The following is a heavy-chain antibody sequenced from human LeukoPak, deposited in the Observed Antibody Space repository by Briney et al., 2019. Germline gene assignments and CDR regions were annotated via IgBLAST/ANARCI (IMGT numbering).Heavy chain of an antibody. V-gene: IGHV4-34*01. CDR2: INHSGST. CDR1: GGSFSGYY. J-gene: IGHJ4*02. Sequence: PSETLSLTCAVYGGSFSGYYWSWIRQPPGRGLEWIGEINHSGSTNYNPSLKSRVTISVDTSKNQFSLKLSSVTAADTAVYYCARGGVLEGGQGTLVTVSS. CDR3: ARGGVLE. D-gene: IGHD6-6*01.